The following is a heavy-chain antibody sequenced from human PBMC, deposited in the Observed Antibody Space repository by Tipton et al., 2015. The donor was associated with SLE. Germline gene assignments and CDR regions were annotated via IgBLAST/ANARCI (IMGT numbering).Heavy chain of an antibody. CDR1: GGSISSGGHY. Sequence: LRLSCTVPGGSISSGGHYWSWIRQYPGKGLEWIGYIYYSGSTFYNPSLNSRVTISVDTSKNQFSLKLTSVTAADTAVYYCARRDGGGYFDLWGRGSLVTVSS. CDR2: IYYSGST. D-gene: IGHD3-16*01. J-gene: IGHJ2*01. V-gene: IGHV4-31*03. CDR3: ARRDGGGYFDL.